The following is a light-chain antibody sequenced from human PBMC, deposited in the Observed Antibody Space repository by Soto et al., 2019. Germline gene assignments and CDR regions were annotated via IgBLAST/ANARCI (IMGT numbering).Light chain of an antibody. CDR1: QGIASY. J-gene: IGKJ4*02. CDR2: AAS. CDR3: QQRYSVPLT. Sequence: TQSPYSLSASVGDRVTITCRASQGIASYLAWYQKKPGQDPNILIYAASTLRGGVPARFSGSGSVTDFNLTISSLQAEDFATYDCQQRYSVPLTFGGGTKVDIK. V-gene: IGKV1-39*01.